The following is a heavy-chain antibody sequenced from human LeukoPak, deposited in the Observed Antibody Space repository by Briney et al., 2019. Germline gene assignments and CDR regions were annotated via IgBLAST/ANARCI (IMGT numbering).Heavy chain of an antibody. CDR1: GGSITGYY. V-gene: IGHV4-34*01. Sequence: SETLSLACAVYGGSITGYYWSWIRQTPGRGLEWVGEIHYTGATSYNPSLKSRATTSTDTSKNQFSLRLSSVTAADTAVYFCARGNILTGYCFDFWGQGALVTVSS. J-gene: IGHJ4*02. D-gene: IGHD3-9*01. CDR3: ARGNILTGYCFDF. CDR2: IHYTGAT.